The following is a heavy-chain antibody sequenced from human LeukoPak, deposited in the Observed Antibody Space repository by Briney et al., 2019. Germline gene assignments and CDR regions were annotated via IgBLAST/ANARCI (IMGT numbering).Heavy chain of an antibody. Sequence: GGSLCLSCAASGFTFSKYWMLWVRHAPGKGLESVSRINTDGTVTTYADSVKGRFTVSRDNADNTMFLQMNSVRDEDTAVYYCATKQWLAPPPDSWGQGTPVTVSS. V-gene: IGHV3-74*01. J-gene: IGHJ4*02. CDR1: GFTFSKYW. D-gene: IGHD6-19*01. CDR3: ATKQWLAPPPDS. CDR2: INTDGTVT.